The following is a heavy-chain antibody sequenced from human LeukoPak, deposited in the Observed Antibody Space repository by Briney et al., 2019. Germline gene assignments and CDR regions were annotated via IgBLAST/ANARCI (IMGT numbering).Heavy chain of an antibody. CDR1: GFTFSDYW. V-gene: IGHV3-74*01. Sequence: GGSLRLSCAASGFTFSDYWMHWVRHPPGKGLMYVSRVKSDGTYTNYADSVKGRFTISRDNSKNTLYLQMNSLRAEDTAVYYCARRGYSSGWYYFDYWGQGTLVTVSS. J-gene: IGHJ4*02. CDR3: ARRGYSSGWYYFDY. D-gene: IGHD6-19*01. CDR2: VKSDGTYT.